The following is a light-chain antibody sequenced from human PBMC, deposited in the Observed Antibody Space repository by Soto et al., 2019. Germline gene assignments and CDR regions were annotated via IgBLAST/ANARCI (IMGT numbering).Light chain of an antibody. CDR3: QQYGSSKT. J-gene: IGKJ1*01. CDR1: QSVSSSY. V-gene: IGKV3-20*01. Sequence: EIVLTQSPGTLSLSPGERATLSCRASQSVSSSYLAWYQQKPGQAPRLLIYGASSRATGILDRFSGSGSGTDFILTISRLEPEDFAVYYCQQYGSSKTFGQGTKVEIK. CDR2: GAS.